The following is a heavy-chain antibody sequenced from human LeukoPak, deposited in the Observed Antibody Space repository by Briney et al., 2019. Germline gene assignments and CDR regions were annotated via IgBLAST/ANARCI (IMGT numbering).Heavy chain of an antibody. Sequence: SETLSLTCAVSGYSINSGYCWGWIRQPPGKGLGWIGGIDHSGNTHYNPSLKNRVTISVDTSKNQFSLKLSSVTAADTAVYYCARHPNVLRYFDWLLSTGWFDPWGQGTLVTVSS. CDR3: ARHPNVLRYFDWLLSTGWFDP. CDR2: IDHSGNT. V-gene: IGHV4-38-2*01. D-gene: IGHD3-9*01. J-gene: IGHJ5*02. CDR1: GYSINSGYC.